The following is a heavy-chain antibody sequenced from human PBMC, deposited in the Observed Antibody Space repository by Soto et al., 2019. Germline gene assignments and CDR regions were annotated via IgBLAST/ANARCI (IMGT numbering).Heavy chain of an antibody. V-gene: IGHV1-2*04. CDR3: ARDRSGYDILTGYFPDYYGMDV. CDR2: INPNSGGT. D-gene: IGHD3-9*01. Sequence: ASVKVSCKASGYTFTGYYMHWVRQAPGQGLEWMGWINPNSGGTNYAQKFQGWVTMTGDTSISTAYMELSRLRSDDTAVYYCARDRSGYDILTGYFPDYYGMDVWGQGTTVTVSS. CDR1: GYTFTGYY. J-gene: IGHJ6*02.